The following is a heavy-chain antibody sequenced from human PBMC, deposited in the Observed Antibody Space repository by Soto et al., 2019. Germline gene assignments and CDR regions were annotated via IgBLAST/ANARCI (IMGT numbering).Heavy chain of an antibody. Sequence: VQLVESGGGAVQPGRSLRLSCAASGFIFSDHGMHWVRQAPGKGLEWVAVIWYDGSKKYYGDSVKGRFTISRDNSKNTLFLQMDSLRAEDTAVYYCARDRGTYDDYWGQGTLVTVSS. J-gene: IGHJ4*02. D-gene: IGHD5-12*01. V-gene: IGHV3-33*01. CDR2: IWYDGSKK. CDR1: GFIFSDHG. CDR3: ARDRGTYDDY.